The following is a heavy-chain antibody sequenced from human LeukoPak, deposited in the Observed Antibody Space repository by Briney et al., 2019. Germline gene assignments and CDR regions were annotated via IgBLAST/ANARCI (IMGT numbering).Heavy chain of an antibody. CDR2: ISNSGGTI. D-gene: IGHD3-3*01. V-gene: IGHV3-48*04. CDR3: ARDWRGYSDL. J-gene: IGHJ2*01. CDR1: GFIFSSYS. Sequence: GGSLRLSCAASGFIFSSYSMSWVRQAPGKGLEWVSYISNSGGTIYYADSVKGRFTISRDNAKNSLYLQMNSLRAEDTAVYYCARDWRGYSDLWGRGTLVTVSS.